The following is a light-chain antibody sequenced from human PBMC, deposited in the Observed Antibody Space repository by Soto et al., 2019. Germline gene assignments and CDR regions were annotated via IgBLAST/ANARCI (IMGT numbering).Light chain of an antibody. Sequence: QSALTQPPSASGSPGQSVTISCSGTKNDIGVYDFVSWYQHHPGKAPRLIIYEVVQRPSGVPDRFSGSKSGNTASLTVSGLQAEDEADYYCSSYAGSSNVFGTGTKLTVL. J-gene: IGLJ1*01. CDR3: SSYAGSSNV. CDR1: KNDIGVYDF. V-gene: IGLV2-8*01. CDR2: EVV.